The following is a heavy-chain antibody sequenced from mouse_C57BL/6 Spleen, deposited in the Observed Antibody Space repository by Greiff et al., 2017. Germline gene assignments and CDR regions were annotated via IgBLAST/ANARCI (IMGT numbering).Heavy chain of an antibody. J-gene: IGHJ3*01. V-gene: IGHV5-17*01. Sequence: EVMLVESGGGLVKPGGSLKLSCAASGFTFSDYGMHWVRQAPEKGLALVAYISSGSSTIYYADTVKGRFTISRDNAKNTLFLQMTSLRSEDTAMYYCARSSPGAYWGQGTLVTVSA. CDR3: ARSSPGAY. CDR1: GFTFSDYG. CDR2: ISSGSSTI.